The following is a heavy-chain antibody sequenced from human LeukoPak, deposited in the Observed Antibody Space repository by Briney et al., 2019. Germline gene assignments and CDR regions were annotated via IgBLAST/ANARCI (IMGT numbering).Heavy chain of an antibody. D-gene: IGHD4-23*01. J-gene: IGHJ4*02. V-gene: IGHV3-74*01. CDR1: GFTFSSYW. CDR3: ARVPGINSPFDY. CDR2: INSDGSST. Sequence: GGSLKLSCAASGFTFSSYWMHWVRQAPGKGLVWVSRINSDGSSTSYADSVKGRSTISRDNAKNTLYLQMNSLRAEDTAVYYCARVPGINSPFDYWGQGTLVTVSS.